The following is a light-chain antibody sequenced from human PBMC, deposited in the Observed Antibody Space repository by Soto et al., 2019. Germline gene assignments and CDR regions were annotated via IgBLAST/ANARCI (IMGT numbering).Light chain of an antibody. CDR2: DAS. CDR1: QHINTW. J-gene: IGKJ2*01. V-gene: IGKV1-5*01. Sequence: DIQMTQSPYTLSASVGDRVTITCRASQHINTWLAWYQQKSGKAPKLLMYDASSLESGVPSRFSGGSSGTEFTLTISSVQPGDFATYYCQQYHSYPYTFGQGTKLEIK. CDR3: QQYHSYPYT.